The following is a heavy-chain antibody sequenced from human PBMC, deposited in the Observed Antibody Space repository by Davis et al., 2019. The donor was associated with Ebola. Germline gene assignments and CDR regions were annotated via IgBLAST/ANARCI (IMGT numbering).Heavy chain of an antibody. Sequence: ASVKVSCKASGYTFTSYAMHWVRQAPGQRLEWMGWINAGNGNTKYSQKFQGRVTITRDTSASTAYMELSSLRSEDTAVYYCARAIEGLWGSSTSPLFDYWGQGTLVTVSS. J-gene: IGHJ4*02. D-gene: IGHD2-2*01. CDR1: GYTFTSYA. CDR2: INAGNGNT. V-gene: IGHV1-3*01. CDR3: ARAIEGLWGSSTSPLFDY.